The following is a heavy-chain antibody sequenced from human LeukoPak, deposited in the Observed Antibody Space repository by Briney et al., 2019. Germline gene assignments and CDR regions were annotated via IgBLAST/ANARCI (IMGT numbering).Heavy chain of an antibody. CDR1: GYSISSGYY. D-gene: IGHD5-18*01. CDR3: ASEVDTAMVIWAY. Sequence: PSETLSLTCTVSGYSISSGYYWGWIRQPPGKGLEWIGSIYHSGSTYYNPSLKSRVTISVDTSKNQFSLKLSSVTAADTAVYYCASEVDTAMVIWAYWGQGTLVTVSS. J-gene: IGHJ4*02. CDR2: IYHSGST. V-gene: IGHV4-38-2*02.